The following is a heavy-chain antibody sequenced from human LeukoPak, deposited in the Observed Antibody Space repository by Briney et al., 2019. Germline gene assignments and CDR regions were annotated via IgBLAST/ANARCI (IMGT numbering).Heavy chain of an antibody. CDR2: IYHSGST. D-gene: IGHD3-10*01. V-gene: IGHV4-38-2*02. Sequence: SETLSLTCTVSGYSISSGYYWGWIRQPPGKGLEWIGSIYHSGSTYYNPSLKSRVTISVDTSKNQFSLKLSSVTAADTAVYYCARGGTYGSGSYYQYYYYYYMDVWGKGTTVTISS. CDR3: ARGGTYGSGSYYQYYYYYYMDV. CDR1: GYSISSGYY. J-gene: IGHJ6*03.